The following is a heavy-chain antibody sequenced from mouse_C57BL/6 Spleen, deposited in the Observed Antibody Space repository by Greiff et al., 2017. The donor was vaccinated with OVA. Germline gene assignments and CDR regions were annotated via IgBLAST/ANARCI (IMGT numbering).Heavy chain of an antibody. CDR1: GFTFSDYG. V-gene: IGHV5-17*01. D-gene: IGHD1-1*01. J-gene: IGHJ1*03. CDR3: ARGFNYYGPPYFDV. Sequence: EVKLVESGGGLVKPGGSLKLSCAASGFTFSDYGMHWVRQAPEKGLEWVAYISSGSSTIYYADTVKGRFTISRANAKNNLFLQMTSLRAEDTAMYDCARGFNYYGPPYFDVWGTGTTVTVSS. CDR2: ISSGSSTI.